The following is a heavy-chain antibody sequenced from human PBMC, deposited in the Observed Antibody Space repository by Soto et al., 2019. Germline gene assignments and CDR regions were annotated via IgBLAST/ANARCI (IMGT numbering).Heavy chain of an antibody. Sequence: GSLRLSCAASGFSFRDFSMNWFRQAPGKGLEWVSFIDLSGTTTYYRDSVKGRFTMSKDKSRKTVYLQMNSLRVEDTAIYYCAKDRVPDGIYSPDYWGQGVLVTVSS. D-gene: IGHD2-15*01. CDR1: GFSFRDFS. CDR2: IDLSGTTT. CDR3: AKDRVPDGIYSPDY. J-gene: IGHJ4*02. V-gene: IGHV3-23*01.